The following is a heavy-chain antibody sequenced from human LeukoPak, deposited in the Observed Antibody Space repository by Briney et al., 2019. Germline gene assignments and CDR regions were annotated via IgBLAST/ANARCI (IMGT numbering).Heavy chain of an antibody. V-gene: IGHV1-2*02. Sequence: ASVKVSCKASGYTFTGYYMHWVRQAPGQGLEWMGWINPNSGGTNYAQKFQGRVTMTRDTSISTAYMELSRLRSDDTAVYYCAQYSSSWYGREDWFDPWGQGTLVTVSS. J-gene: IGHJ5*02. D-gene: IGHD6-13*01. CDR3: AQYSSSWYGREDWFDP. CDR1: GYTFTGYY. CDR2: INPNSGGT.